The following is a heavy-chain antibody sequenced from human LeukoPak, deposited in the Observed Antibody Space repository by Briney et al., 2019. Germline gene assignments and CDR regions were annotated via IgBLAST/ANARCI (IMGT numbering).Heavy chain of an antibody. D-gene: IGHD3-22*01. V-gene: IGHV1-18*01. CDR3: ARVRGRLRRDYYDSTGYQNDAFDI. Sequence: ASVKVSCKASGYTFTDYSISWVRQAPGQGLEWMGWISAYNGNTNSPQKLQGRVTISTDTYTSTAYMELWRLRSDDTAVYYCARVRGRLRRDYYDSTGYQNDAFDIWGQGTMVTVSS. J-gene: IGHJ3*02. CDR2: ISAYNGNT. CDR1: GYTFTDYS.